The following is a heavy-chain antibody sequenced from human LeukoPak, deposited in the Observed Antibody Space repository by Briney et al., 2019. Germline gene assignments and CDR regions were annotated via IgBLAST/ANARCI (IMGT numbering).Heavy chain of an antibody. CDR3: ARDKASDYGDYELDAFDI. D-gene: IGHD4-17*01. J-gene: IGHJ3*02. V-gene: IGHV4-4*07. Sequence: SETLSLTCTVSGGSISSYDWSWIRQPAGKGLEWIGRIYTSGSTNYNPSLKSRVTMSVDTSKNQFSLKLSSVTAADTAVYCCARDKASDYGDYELDAFDIWGQGTMVTVSS. CDR1: GGSISSYD. CDR2: IYTSGST.